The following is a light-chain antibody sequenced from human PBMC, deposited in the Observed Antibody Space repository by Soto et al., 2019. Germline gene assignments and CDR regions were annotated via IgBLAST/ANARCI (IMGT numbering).Light chain of an antibody. CDR1: QSISRF. J-gene: IGKJ1*01. CDR3: QQRYTTTQT. V-gene: IGKV1-39*01. CDR2: VAS. Sequence: DIQMNQSPSSLSASVGYRVTITCRASQSISRFLNWYQQKPGKAPKLLIYVASSLQGGVPSRFSGSGSGTDFTLTISSLNTEDFATYYCQQRYTTTQTFGQGTKVDIK.